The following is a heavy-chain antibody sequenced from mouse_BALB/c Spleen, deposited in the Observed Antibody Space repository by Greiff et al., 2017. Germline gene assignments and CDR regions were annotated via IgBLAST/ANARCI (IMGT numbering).Heavy chain of an antibody. Sequence: EVQRVESGGGLVQPGGSLKLSCAASGFTFSSYGMSWVRQTPDKRLELVATINSNGGSTYYPDSVKGRFTISRDNAKNTLYLQMSSLKSEDTAMYYCAREVWDSYAMDYWGQGTSVTVSS. J-gene: IGHJ4*01. CDR2: INSNGGST. CDR1: GFTFSSYG. CDR3: AREVWDSYAMDY. D-gene: IGHD3-3*01. V-gene: IGHV5-6-3*01.